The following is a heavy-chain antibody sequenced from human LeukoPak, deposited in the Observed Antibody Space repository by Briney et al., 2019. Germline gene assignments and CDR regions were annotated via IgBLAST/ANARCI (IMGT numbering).Heavy chain of an antibody. D-gene: IGHD2-2*01. J-gene: IGHJ6*02. CDR3: ARDRPDIVVVPAAMFNYYYYGMDV. Sequence: ASVTVSCKASGYTFTSYGISWVRQAPGQGLEWMGWISAYNGNTNYAQKLQGRVTMTTDTSTSTAYMELRSLRSDDTAVYYCARDRPDIVVVPAAMFNYYYYGMDVWGQGTTVTVSS. V-gene: IGHV1-18*01. CDR2: ISAYNGNT. CDR1: GYTFTSYG.